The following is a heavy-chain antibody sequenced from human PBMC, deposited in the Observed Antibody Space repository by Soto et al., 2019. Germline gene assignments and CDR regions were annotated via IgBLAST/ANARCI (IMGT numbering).Heavy chain of an antibody. CDR2: ISWNSGSI. CDR3: AKGLTLWGFGDKDAFDI. V-gene: IGHV3-9*01. Sequence: EVQLVESGGGLVQPGRSLRLSCAASGFTFDDYAMHWVRQAPGKGLEWVSGISWNSGSIGYADSVKGRFTISRDNAKNSLYLQMNSLRAEDTALYYCAKGLTLWGFGDKDAFDIWGQGTMVTVSS. D-gene: IGHD3-10*01. J-gene: IGHJ3*02. CDR1: GFTFDDYA.